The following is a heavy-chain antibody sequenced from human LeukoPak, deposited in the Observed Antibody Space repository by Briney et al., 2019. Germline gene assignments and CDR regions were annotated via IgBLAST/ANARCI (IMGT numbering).Heavy chain of an antibody. D-gene: IGHD2-2*01. J-gene: IGHJ4*02. CDR2: IYYSGST. V-gene: IGHV4-59*08. CDR3: ARSSSTSCYAFDY. Sequence: KPSETLSLTCTVSGGSISSYYWSWIRQPPGKGLEWIGYIYYSGSTNHNPSLKSRVTISVDTSKNQFSLKLSSVTAADTAVYYCARSSSTSCYAFDYWGQGTLVTVSS. CDR1: GGSISSYY.